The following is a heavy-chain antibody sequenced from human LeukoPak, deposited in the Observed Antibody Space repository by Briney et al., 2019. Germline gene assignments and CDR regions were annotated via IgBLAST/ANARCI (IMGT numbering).Heavy chain of an antibody. J-gene: IGHJ3*02. CDR2: ISSDSGYI. D-gene: IGHD2-15*01. CDR3: ARVHCSGRGCFQRYDGFHI. CDR1: GFTFSDYA. Sequence: GGSLRLSCTASGFTFSDYAMNWVRQAPGKGLEWVSSISSDSGYIYYADSERGRFTVSRDNAKSSLFLQMNSLRDDDTAVYYCARVHCSGRGCFQRYDGFHIWGQGTVVTVSS. V-gene: IGHV3-21*01.